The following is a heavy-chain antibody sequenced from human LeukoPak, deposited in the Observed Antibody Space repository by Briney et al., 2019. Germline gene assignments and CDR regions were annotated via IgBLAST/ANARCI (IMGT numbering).Heavy chain of an antibody. CDR3: ARASVVPAAIGWFDP. J-gene: IGHJ5*02. D-gene: IGHD2-2*01. CDR1: GFTVSSNY. CDR2: IYSGGST. V-gene: IGHV3-66*02. Sequence: GGSLRLSCAASGFTVSSNYMSWVRQAPGKGLEWVSVIYSGGSTYYADSVKGRFTISRDNSKNTLYLQMNSPRAEDTAVYYCARASVVPAAIGWFDPWGQGTLVTVSS.